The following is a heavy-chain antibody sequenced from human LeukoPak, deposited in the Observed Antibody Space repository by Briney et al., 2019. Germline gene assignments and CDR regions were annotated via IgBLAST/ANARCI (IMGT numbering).Heavy chain of an antibody. D-gene: IGHD3-22*01. CDR3: AKTKKSYYDTSGYYLDY. J-gene: IGHJ4*02. CDR1: GFTFSNYG. CDR2: ISYDGSNI. Sequence: GGSLTLSCAASGFTFSNYGMHWIRPAAGKGLEWVAVISYDGSNIYYADSVKGRFTISRDNSKNTLYLQMSSLRAEDTAVYYCAKTKKSYYDTSGYYLDYWGQGTLVTVSS. V-gene: IGHV3-30*18.